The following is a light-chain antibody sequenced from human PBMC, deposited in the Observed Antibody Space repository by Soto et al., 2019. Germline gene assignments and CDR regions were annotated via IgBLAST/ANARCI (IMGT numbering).Light chain of an antibody. CDR2: GAF. CDR1: QSISSN. CDR3: QQYDNWPRT. V-gene: IGKV3-15*01. Sequence: EIVMTQSPATLSVSPGERATLSCRASQSISSNLAWYQQKPGQAPRLLIFGAFTRATGIPARFSGSWSGTEFTLTISSLQSEDFAVYYCQQYDNWPRTFGQGTKVEIK. J-gene: IGKJ1*01.